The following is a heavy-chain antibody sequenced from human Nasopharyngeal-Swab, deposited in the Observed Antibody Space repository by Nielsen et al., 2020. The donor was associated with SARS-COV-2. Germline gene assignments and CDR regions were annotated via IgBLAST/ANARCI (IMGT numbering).Heavy chain of an antibody. V-gene: IGHV3-74*01. CDR2: INSDGSST. J-gene: IGHJ6*02. Sequence: WIRQPPGKGLVWVSRINSDGSSTTYADSVKGRFTISRDNAKNSLYLQMNSLRAEDTAVYYCARRRLRLSYYYYGMDVWGQGTTVTVSS. CDR3: ARRRLRLSYYYYGMDV. D-gene: IGHD4-17*01.